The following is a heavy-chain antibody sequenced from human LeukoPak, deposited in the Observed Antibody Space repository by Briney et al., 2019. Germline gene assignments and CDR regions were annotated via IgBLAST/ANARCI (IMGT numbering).Heavy chain of an antibody. J-gene: IGHJ4*02. V-gene: IGHV3-23*01. D-gene: IGHD6-13*01. Sequence: TGGSLRLSCAASGFTFTIYAMTWVRQAPGKGLEWVSGIYGSGQTTYYADSVKGRFTISRDNSKDTLYLQMNGLRAEDTAVYYCAKDRSTAGEYWGQGTLVTVSS. CDR3: AKDRSTAGEY. CDR2: IYGSGQTT. CDR1: GFTFTIYA.